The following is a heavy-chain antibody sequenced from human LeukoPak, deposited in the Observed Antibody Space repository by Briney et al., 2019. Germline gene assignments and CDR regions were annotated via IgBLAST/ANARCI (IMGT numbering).Heavy chain of an antibody. V-gene: IGHV4-34*01. CDR3: ARERREQLLPPYTRSVTYFDY. CDR2: ITYSGST. Sequence: DPSETLSLTRAVYGGSFSGYYWSWIRQPPGKGLEWIGSITYSGSTYYNPSLKRRVTISIDTSKNQFSLKLSSVTAADTAVYYCARERREQLLPPYTRSVTYFDYWGQGTLVTVSS. CDR1: GGSFSGYY. D-gene: IGHD2-2*01. J-gene: IGHJ4*02.